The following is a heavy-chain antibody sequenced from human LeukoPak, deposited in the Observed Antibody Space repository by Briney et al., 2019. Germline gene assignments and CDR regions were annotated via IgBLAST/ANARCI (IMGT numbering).Heavy chain of an antibody. Sequence: GGSLRLSCAASGFTFDDSVMSWVRQAPGKGLEWVSGINWNGGSTGYADSVNGRFTISRDNAKNSLYLQMSSLRAEDTALYYCTRDPGEYCSGGSCLNWFDPWGQGTLVTVSS. D-gene: IGHD2-15*01. CDR2: INWNGGST. V-gene: IGHV3-20*04. J-gene: IGHJ5*02. CDR3: TRDPGEYCSGGSCLNWFDP. CDR1: GFTFDDSV.